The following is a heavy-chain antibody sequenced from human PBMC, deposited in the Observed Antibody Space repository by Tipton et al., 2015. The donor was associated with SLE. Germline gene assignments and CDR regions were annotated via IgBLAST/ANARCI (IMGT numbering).Heavy chain of an antibody. CDR2: LDYTGNT. Sequence: TLSLTCTVSGGSISRHSWNWIRQPPGKGLQWIGYLDYTGNTNYSPSLKRRVTMSIDASKNQFSLRLSSVTAADTAVYYCARTAVLAAIMMDVWGQGTTVTVSS. V-gene: IGHV4-59*11. CDR1: GGSISRHS. CDR3: ARTAVLAAIMMDV. D-gene: IGHD2-2*01. J-gene: IGHJ6*02.